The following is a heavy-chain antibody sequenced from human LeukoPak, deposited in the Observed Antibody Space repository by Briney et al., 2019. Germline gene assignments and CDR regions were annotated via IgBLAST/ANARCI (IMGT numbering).Heavy chain of an antibody. V-gene: IGHV3-7*03. CDR2: IKEDGSEK. J-gene: IGHJ3*01. Sequence: GGSLRLSCAASGFTFSSYWMSWVRQAPGKGLEWVADIKEDGSEKYYVDSVKGRFTISRDNAKNSLYLQMNSLRAEDTAVYYCAKDRRGNWNYVGAFDVWGQGTMVTVSS. CDR3: AKDRRGNWNYVGAFDV. CDR1: GFTFSSYW. D-gene: IGHD1-7*01.